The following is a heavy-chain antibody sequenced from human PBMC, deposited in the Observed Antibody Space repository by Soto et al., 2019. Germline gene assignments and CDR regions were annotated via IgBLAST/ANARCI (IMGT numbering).Heavy chain of an antibody. Sequence: PGESLKISCKGSGYSFTSYWISWVRQMPGKGLEWMGGIDPSDSYTNYSPSFQGHVTISADKSISTAYLQWSSLKASDTAMYYCATHRKVAVPADGGKTPNWFDPWGQGTLVTVSS. CDR2: IDPSDSYT. CDR3: ATHRKVAVPADGGKTPNWFDP. V-gene: IGHV5-10-1*01. J-gene: IGHJ5*02. D-gene: IGHD2-2*01. CDR1: GYSFTSYW.